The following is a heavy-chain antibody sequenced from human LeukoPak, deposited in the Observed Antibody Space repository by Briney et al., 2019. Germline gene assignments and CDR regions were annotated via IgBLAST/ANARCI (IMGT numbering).Heavy chain of an antibody. Sequence: GRSLRLSCAASGFTFSSYGMHWVRQAPGKGLEWVAVIWYDGSDKYHADSVKGRFTISRDNSKNTLYLQMNSLRVEDTAVYYCARVLGDSGWYLGWFDPWGQGTLVTVSS. V-gene: IGHV3-33*01. D-gene: IGHD6-19*01. CDR2: IWYDGSDK. CDR1: GFTFSSYG. CDR3: ARVLGDSGWYLGWFDP. J-gene: IGHJ5*02.